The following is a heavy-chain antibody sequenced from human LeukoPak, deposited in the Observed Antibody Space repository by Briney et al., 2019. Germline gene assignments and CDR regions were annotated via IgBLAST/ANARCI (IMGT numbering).Heavy chain of an antibody. D-gene: IGHD5-24*01. CDR3: ARGDGYNFFDY. CDR2: FYVGGAT. CDR1: GFSVTNNY. V-gene: IGHV3-53*01. J-gene: IGHJ4*02. Sequence: QPGGSLGLSCAVSGFSVTNNYMSWVRQAPGKGLEWVSVFYVGGATYYADSVKGRSTISRDNSENTLYLQMKSLRAEDTAVYYCARGDGYNFFDYWGQGTLVTVSS.